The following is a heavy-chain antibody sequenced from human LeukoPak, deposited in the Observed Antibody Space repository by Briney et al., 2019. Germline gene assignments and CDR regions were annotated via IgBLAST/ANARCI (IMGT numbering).Heavy chain of an antibody. CDR2: IYSGGST. CDR3: ARDHDGYFDY. D-gene: IGHD3-3*01. Sequence: GGPLRLSCAASGFTFSSNYMSWIRQAPGKGLEWVSVIYSGGSTYYADSVKGRFTISRDNSKNTLYLQITSLRAEATAVYYCARDHDGYFDYWGQGTLVTVSS. V-gene: IGHV3-66*01. J-gene: IGHJ4*02. CDR1: GFTFSSNY.